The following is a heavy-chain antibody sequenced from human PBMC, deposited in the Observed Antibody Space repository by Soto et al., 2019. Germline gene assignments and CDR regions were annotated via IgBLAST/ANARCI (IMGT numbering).Heavy chain of an antibody. V-gene: IGHV3-21*01. CDR3: ACSFYDSSGSLPFWY. CDR1: GFTFSSYS. Sequence: NPGGSLRLSCAASGFTFSSYSMNWVRQAPGKGLEWVSSISSSSSYIYYADSVKGRFTISRDNAKNSLYLQMNSLRAEDTAVYYCACSFYDSSGSLPFWYWGQGTLVTVSS. J-gene: IGHJ4*02. CDR2: ISSSSSYI. D-gene: IGHD3-22*01.